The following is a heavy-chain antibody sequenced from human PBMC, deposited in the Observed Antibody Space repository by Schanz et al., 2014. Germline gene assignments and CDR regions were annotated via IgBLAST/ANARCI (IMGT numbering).Heavy chain of an antibody. CDR3: ARENLNWEAFDI. CDR1: GFTFRSYG. J-gene: IGHJ3*02. D-gene: IGHD7-27*01. V-gene: IGHV3-30*02. CDR2: IRYDGSNK. Sequence: QVQLVESGGGVVQPGGSLRLSCAASGFTFRSYGLHWVRQAPGKGLEWVAFIRYDGSNKYYADSVKGRFTISRDNAKNSLYLEMTSLRGEDTAVYYCARENLNWEAFDIWGQGTVVTVSS.